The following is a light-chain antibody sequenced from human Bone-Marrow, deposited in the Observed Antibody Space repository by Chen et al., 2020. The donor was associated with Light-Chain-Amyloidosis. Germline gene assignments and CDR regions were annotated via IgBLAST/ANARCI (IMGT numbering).Light chain of an antibody. Sequence: QSALTQPASVSGSPGQSITVSCTGTTGDVGTYNYVSWYQQHPGKAPKVMLYSFINRPSGVSNRFSGSKSGNTASLTISGLQAEDEADYYCSSFTSSSSYVFGPGTKVTVL. CDR1: TGDVGTYNY. CDR3: SSFTSSSSYV. J-gene: IGLJ1*01. V-gene: IGLV2-14*01. CDR2: SFI.